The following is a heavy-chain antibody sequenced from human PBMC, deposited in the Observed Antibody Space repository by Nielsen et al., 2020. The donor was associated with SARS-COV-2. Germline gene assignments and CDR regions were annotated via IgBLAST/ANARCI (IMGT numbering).Heavy chain of an antibody. J-gene: IGHJ5*01. CDR1: GDSISTYY. D-gene: IGHD5-18*01. CDR2: IYYVYRSVTT. Sequence: SETLSLTCSVSGDSISTYYWNWIRQTPGKGLEWIGYIYYVYRSVTTNYNPSLKSRATISLDTSQSQISLKLTSVTAADTAVYFCARDPEYSNNTYNWFDSWGQGILVTVSS. V-gene: IGHV4-59*01. CDR3: ARDPEYSNNTYNWFDS.